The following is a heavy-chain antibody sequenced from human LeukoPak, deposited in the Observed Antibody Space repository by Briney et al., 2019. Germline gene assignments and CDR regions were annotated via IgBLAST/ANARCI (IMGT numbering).Heavy chain of an antibody. D-gene: IGHD4-17*01. CDR1: GGSISSSSYY. V-gene: IGHV4-61*01. Sequence: SETLSLTCTVSGGSISSSSYYWSWIRQPPGKGLEWIGYIYYSGSTNYNPSLKSRVTISVDTSKNQFSLKLSSVTAADTAVYYCARGNDYGDYGGWYWGQGTLVTVSS. J-gene: IGHJ4*02. CDR2: IYYSGST. CDR3: ARGNDYGDYGGWY.